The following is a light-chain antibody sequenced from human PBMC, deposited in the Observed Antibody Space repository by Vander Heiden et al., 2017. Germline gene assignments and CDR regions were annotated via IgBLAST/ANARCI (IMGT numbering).Light chain of an antibody. J-gene: IGLJ2*01. V-gene: IGLV1-40*01. CDR3: WSSDNSIRGSVV. Sequence: QCVLTQPPSVSGALVQRATTSCTGTGSNTRVGNDVQWYHQLPGAAPPLLIYCNSNQPSGVPDRCSGGTTGASASTVITARHEEEEAADYYWSSDNSIRGSVVFGGGTKLTVL. CDR2: CNS. CDR1: GSNTRVGND.